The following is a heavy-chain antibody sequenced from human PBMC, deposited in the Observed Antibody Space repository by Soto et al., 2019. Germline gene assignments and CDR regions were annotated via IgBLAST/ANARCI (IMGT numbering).Heavy chain of an antibody. J-gene: IGHJ3*01. Sequence: PSETLSLTCAVSGFSISSGNYWGWIRKHPGKGLEWIGSVYHGGNTYYNPSLKSRVPISIDLSKNQFSLKLPSVTAADTAAYYCARARWYDAFNVWGQGTVVTVSS. CDR3: ARARWYDAFNV. V-gene: IGHV4-38-2*01. CDR1: GFSISSGNY. D-gene: IGHD2-15*01. CDR2: VYHGGNT.